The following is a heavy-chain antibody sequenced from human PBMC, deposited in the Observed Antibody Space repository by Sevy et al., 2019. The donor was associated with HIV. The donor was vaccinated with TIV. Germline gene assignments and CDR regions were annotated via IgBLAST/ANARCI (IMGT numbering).Heavy chain of an antibody. CDR2: ISYDGSNK. D-gene: IGHD3-10*01. V-gene: IGHV3-30*18. Sequence: GGSLRLSCAASGFTFSSYGMHWVRQAPGKGLEWVAVISYDGSNKYYADSVKGRFTISRDNSKNTLYLQMNSLRAEDTAVYYCAKVNREMGGSGMLTDASDIWGQGTMVTVSS. CDR3: AKVNREMGGSGMLTDASDI. CDR1: GFTFSSYG. J-gene: IGHJ3*02.